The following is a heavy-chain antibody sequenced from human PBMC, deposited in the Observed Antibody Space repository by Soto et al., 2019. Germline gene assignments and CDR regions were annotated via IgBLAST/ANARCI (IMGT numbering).Heavy chain of an antibody. CDR2: ISGSDGST. D-gene: IGHD5-12*01. Sequence: GSLRLSCAASGFTFSNYAVTWVRQAPAKGLEWVSVISGSDGSTYYANSVRGRFTISRDNSKNTVYLQMNSLRAEDTAVYYCAKYPEYSVYDATYFDYWGQGTLVTVSS. J-gene: IGHJ4*02. CDR3: AKYPEYSVYDATYFDY. V-gene: IGHV3-23*01. CDR1: GFTFSNYA.